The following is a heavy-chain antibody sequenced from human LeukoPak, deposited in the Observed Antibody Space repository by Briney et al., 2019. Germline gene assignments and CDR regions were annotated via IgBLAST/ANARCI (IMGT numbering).Heavy chain of an antibody. V-gene: IGHV4-4*02. CDR1: GGSISSSNW. Sequence: PSGTLFLTCAVSGGSISSSNWWSWVRQPPGKGLEWIGELYHSGRTNYSPSLKSRVTISVDKSKNQFSLKLSSVTAADSAVYYCARGPYCYGSVGDYYYGMDVWGKGTTVTVSS. J-gene: IGHJ6*04. CDR2: LYHSGRT. D-gene: IGHD3-10*01. CDR3: ARGPYCYGSVGDYYYGMDV.